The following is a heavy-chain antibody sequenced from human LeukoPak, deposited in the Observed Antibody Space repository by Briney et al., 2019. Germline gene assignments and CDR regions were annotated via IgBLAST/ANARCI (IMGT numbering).Heavy chain of an antibody. J-gene: IGHJ4*02. Sequence: GGSLRLSCAASGFTFNSYAMSWVRQAPGKGLEWVSAIVGDTVTFYTDSVKGRFTISRDNSKNTLYLQMNGLRAEDTAIYYCAKSSYYDTSGSYREYYFDYWGQGALVTVSS. V-gene: IGHV3-23*01. CDR2: IVGDTVT. D-gene: IGHD3-22*01. CDR1: GFTFNSYA. CDR3: AKSSYYDTSGSYREYYFDY.